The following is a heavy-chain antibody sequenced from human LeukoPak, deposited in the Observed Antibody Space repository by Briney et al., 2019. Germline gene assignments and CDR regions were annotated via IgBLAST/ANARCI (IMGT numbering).Heavy chain of an antibody. CDR2: ISNNGGYT. D-gene: IGHD6-13*01. Sequence: GGSLRLSCAASGFTFSSSAMSWVRQAPGKGLEWVSAISNNGGYTYYADSVQGRFTISRDNSKSTLCLQMNSLRAEDTAVYYCARKEEDIAAPDYYYYGMDVWGQGTTVTVSS. CDR1: GFTFSSSA. CDR3: ARKEEDIAAPDYYYYGMDV. V-gene: IGHV3-23*01. J-gene: IGHJ6*02.